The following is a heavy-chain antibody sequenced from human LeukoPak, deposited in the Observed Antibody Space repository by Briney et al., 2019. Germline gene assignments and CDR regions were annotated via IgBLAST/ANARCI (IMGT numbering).Heavy chain of an antibody. CDR3: ASPSLGYGSGSYIDAFDI. Sequence: GGSLRLSCAATGFTFSDYYMSWIRQAPGKGLEWVSYISSSGSTIYYADSVKGRFTISRDNAKNLLYLQMNSLRAEDTAVYYCASPSLGYGSGSYIDAFDIWGQGTMVTVSS. D-gene: IGHD3-10*01. CDR2: ISSSGSTI. J-gene: IGHJ3*02. V-gene: IGHV3-11*01. CDR1: GFTFSDYY.